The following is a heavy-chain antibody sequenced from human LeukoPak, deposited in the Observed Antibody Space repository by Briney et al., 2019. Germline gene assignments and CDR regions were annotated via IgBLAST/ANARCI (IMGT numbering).Heavy chain of an antibody. D-gene: IGHD4-17*01. CDR1: GFTFSSYS. Sequence: QAGGSLRLSCAASGFTFSSYSMSWVRQAPGKGLEWVSAISDSGGSTYYADSVKGRFTISRDNSKNTLYLQMNSLRAEDTAVYYCAKDLRPFTTLRVLNWFDPWGQGTLVTVSS. CDR2: ISDSGGST. J-gene: IGHJ5*02. CDR3: AKDLRPFTTLRVLNWFDP. V-gene: IGHV3-23*01.